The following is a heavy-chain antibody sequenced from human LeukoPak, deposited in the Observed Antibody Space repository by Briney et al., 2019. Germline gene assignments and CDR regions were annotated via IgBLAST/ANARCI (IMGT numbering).Heavy chain of an antibody. D-gene: IGHD1-26*01. Sequence: SETLSLTCTVSGGSISSYYWSWIRQPPGKGLEWIGYICYSGSTNYNPSLKSRVTISVDTSKNQFSLKLSSVTAADTAVYYCARWYSGSYYDYWGQGTLVTVSS. CDR2: ICYSGST. V-gene: IGHV4-59*01. J-gene: IGHJ4*02. CDR1: GGSISSYY. CDR3: ARWYSGSYYDY.